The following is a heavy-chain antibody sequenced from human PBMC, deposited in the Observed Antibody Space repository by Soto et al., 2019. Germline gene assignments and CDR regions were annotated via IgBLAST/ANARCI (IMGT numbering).Heavy chain of an antibody. Sequence: QVQLVQSGAEVKKPGSSVKVSCKASGGTFSSYAISWVRQAPGQGLEWMGGIIPIFGTANYAQKFQGRVTITADESTSTAYMELSSLRSEDTAVYYCAGCGGCGYSYQSYWYFDLWGRGTLVTVSS. CDR3: AGCGGCGYSYQSYWYFDL. CDR2: IIPIFGTA. V-gene: IGHV1-69*01. CDR1: GGTFSSYA. J-gene: IGHJ2*01. D-gene: IGHD5-18*01.